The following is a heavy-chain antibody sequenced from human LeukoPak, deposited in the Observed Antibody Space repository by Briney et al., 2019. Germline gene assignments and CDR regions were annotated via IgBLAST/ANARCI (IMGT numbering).Heavy chain of an antibody. Sequence: PGGSLRLSCAASGFTFSSYDMHWVRQAPGKGLEWGAFIRDDGINKYYADSVKGRFTISRDNSKNTLYLQMNSLRAEDTAVYYCAKDHSSSSRDWGQGTLVTVSS. V-gene: IGHV3-30*02. J-gene: IGHJ4*02. CDR2: IRDDGINK. CDR1: GFTFSSYD. CDR3: AKDHSSSSRD. D-gene: IGHD6-13*01.